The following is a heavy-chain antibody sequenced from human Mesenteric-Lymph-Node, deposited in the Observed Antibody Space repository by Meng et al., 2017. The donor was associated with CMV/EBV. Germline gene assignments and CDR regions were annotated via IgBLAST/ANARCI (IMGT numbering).Heavy chain of an antibody. J-gene: IGHJ4*02. Sequence: SGPTLAKPTQTLTLTCTFSGFSLSTGGMPVTWIRQPPGKALEWLARIGWDEDKFYSTSLKTRLTISKDTSKNQVVLTMTNMDPVDTATYYCASGNLDYWGQGTLVTVSS. CDR3: ASGNLDY. CDR1: GFSLSTGGMP. D-gene: IGHD4-23*01. CDR2: IGWDEDK. V-gene: IGHV2-70D*14.